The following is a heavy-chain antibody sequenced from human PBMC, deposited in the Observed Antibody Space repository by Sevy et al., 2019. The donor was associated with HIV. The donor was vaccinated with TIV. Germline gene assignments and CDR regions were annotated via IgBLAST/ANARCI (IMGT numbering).Heavy chain of an antibody. CDR1: GFDFSIYS. CDR3: AREGCNKPHDY. Sequence: GGSLRLSCAASGFDFSIYSMSWVRQAPGKGLEWVLTLSFGCGKINYADSVKGRFTISRDNSKSSVYLQMNNMRVEDTAVYYCAREGCNKPHDYWGQGTLVTVSS. J-gene: IGHJ4*02. V-gene: IGHV3-23*01. CDR2: LSFGCGKI.